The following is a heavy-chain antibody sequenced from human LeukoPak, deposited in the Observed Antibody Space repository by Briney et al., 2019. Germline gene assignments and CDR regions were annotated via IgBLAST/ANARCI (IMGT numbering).Heavy chain of an antibody. CDR1: GFSISSGYY. V-gene: IGHV4-38-2*01. CDR3: ARYSSIQLWLYFDY. Sequence: PSETLALTCAVSGFSISSGYYWGWTRQPPGKGLEWIGTIHNGESTYYNPSLKSRVTISVDTSKNQFSLKLSSVTAADTAVYYCARYSSIQLWLYFDYWGQGTLVTVSS. CDR2: IHNGEST. D-gene: IGHD5-18*01. J-gene: IGHJ4*02.